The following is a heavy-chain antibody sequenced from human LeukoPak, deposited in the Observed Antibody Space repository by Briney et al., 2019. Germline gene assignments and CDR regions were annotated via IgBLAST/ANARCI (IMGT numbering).Heavy chain of an antibody. D-gene: IGHD2-15*01. Sequence: GGSLRLSCAASGFTFSSYAMSWVRQAPGKGLEWVSAISGSGGSTYYADSVKGRFTISRDNSKNTLYLQMNSLRAEDTAVYYCTKYRHVGSCGSYCFDYWGQGTLVTVSS. CDR2: ISGSGGST. CDR1: GFTFSSYA. V-gene: IGHV3-23*01. CDR3: TKYRHVGSCGSYCFDY. J-gene: IGHJ4*02.